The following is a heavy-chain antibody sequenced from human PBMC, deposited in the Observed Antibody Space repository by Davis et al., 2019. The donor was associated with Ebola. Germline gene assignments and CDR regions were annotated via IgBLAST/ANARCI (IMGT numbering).Heavy chain of an antibody. CDR1: GYSFTNYW. CDR2: IYPGDSDT. D-gene: IGHD3-22*01. CDR3: AKQESLYGSSDY. V-gene: IGHV5-51*01. Sequence: KVSCKGSGYSFTNYWINWVRRMPGKGLEWMGIIYPGDSDTRYSPSFEGQVTISVDRSISTAYLQWSSLKASDTAMYYCAKQESLYGSSDYWGQGTLVTVSS. J-gene: IGHJ4*02.